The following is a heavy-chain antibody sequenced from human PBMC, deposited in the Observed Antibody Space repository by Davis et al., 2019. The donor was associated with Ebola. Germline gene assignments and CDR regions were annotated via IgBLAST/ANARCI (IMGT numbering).Heavy chain of an antibody. Sequence: GESLKISCAASGFTFGNYWMHWVRQAPGKGLAWVSRINPDGGRADYADSVKGRFAISRDNAQNTVYLQMNSLRDGDTAIYYCAGVRDGRDSWSDPWGQGTPVTVSS. CDR1: GFTFGNYW. V-gene: IGHV3-74*01. J-gene: IGHJ5*02. D-gene: IGHD1-26*01. CDR3: AGVRDGRDSWSDP. CDR2: INPDGGRA.